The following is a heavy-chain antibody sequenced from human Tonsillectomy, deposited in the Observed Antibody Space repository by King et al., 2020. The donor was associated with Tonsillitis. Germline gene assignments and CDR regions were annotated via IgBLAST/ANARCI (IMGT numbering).Heavy chain of an antibody. Sequence: VQLVESGGGLVQPGGSLRLSCAASGFTVSNNYMSWVRQAPGKGLEWVSFIYSGGSTYYADPVKGRFTISRDNSKNTLYLQMNSLRAEDTAVYYCAGTSGQWVVPFDYWGQGTLVTVSS. CDR1: GFTVSNNY. D-gene: IGHD6-19*01. V-gene: IGHV3-66*01. CDR2: IYSGGST. CDR3: AGTSGQWVVPFDY. J-gene: IGHJ4*02.